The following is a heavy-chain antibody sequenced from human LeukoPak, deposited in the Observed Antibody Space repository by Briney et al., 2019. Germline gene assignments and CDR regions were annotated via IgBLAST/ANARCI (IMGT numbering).Heavy chain of an antibody. V-gene: IGHV3-23*01. CDR1: GFTVSTYA. CDR2: ISGSGAST. J-gene: IGHJ5*02. Sequence: GGSLRLSCAASGFTVSTYAMSWVRQAPGKGLEWVSLISGSGASTYYADSVKGRFTISRDNSKNTLYLQMNSLRAEDTAVYYCAQGDTWFDPWGQGTLVTVSS. CDR3: AQGDTWFDP.